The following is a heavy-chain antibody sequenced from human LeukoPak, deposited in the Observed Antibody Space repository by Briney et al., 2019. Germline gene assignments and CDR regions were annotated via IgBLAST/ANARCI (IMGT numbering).Heavy chain of an antibody. CDR1: GGSISSYY. Sequence: PSEILSLTCTVSGGSISSYYWSWIRQPPGKGLEWIGYIYYSGSTNYNPSLKSRVTISVDTSKNQFSLKLSSVTAADTAVYYCARAQADYHNLWYYYYGMDVWGQGTTVTVSS. J-gene: IGHJ6*02. D-gene: IGHD4-11*01. V-gene: IGHV4-59*01. CDR2: IYYSGST. CDR3: ARAQADYHNLWYYYYGMDV.